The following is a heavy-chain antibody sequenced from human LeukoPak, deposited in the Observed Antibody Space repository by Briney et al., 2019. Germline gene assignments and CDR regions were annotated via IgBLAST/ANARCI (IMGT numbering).Heavy chain of an antibody. CDR1: GGSFSGYY. D-gene: IGHD5-12*01. J-gene: IGHJ4*02. V-gene: IGHV4-34*09. CDR3: ARAPVATPSEFDY. CDR2: ISYGGKA. Sequence: SETLSLTCAVYGGSFSGYYWSWIRQPPGKGPEWIGYISYGGKADYNPSLKSRVAISADTPKNQFSLKLSSTTAADTAVYYCARAPVATPSEFDYWGQGTLVTVSS.